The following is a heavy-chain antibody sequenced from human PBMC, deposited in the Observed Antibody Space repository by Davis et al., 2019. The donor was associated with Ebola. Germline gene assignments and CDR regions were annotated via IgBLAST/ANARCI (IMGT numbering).Heavy chain of an antibody. D-gene: IGHD1-20*01. V-gene: IGHV5-51*01. CDR2: IYPGDSDT. Sequence: GESLKISCQASGFRFSSYWIGWVRQMPGKGLEWMGIIYPGDSDTRYSPSFQGHVTISVDKSISTAYLQWNTLKVSDTAIYYCARPMTGTTADYGVDVWGQGTTVTVSS. CDR3: ARPMTGTTADYGVDV. J-gene: IGHJ6*02. CDR1: GFRFSSYW.